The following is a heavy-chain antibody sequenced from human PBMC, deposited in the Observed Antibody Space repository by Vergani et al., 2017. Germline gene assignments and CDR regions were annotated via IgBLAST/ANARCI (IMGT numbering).Heavy chain of an antibody. J-gene: IGHJ6*03. Sequence: QVQLQQWGGGLLKPSETLSLTCVVNGGSFTSYHWTWIRQSPGEGLEWVGDIDHTGRPDYNPSLKSRLTMSVDKSRTRFSLTLNSVTDTDTAIYFGARVNTETNGHLYYYYYMDVWGQGTAVTVS. CDR1: GGSFTSYH. V-gene: IGHV4-34*01. D-gene: IGHD4-11*01. CDR3: ARVNTETNGHLYYYYYMDV. CDR2: IDHTGRP.